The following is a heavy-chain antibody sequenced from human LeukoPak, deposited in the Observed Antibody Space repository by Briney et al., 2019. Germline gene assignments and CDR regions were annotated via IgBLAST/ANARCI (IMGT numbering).Heavy chain of an antibody. CDR3: AKGTTVTTTYYYMDV. CDR1: GFTFSSYG. CDR2: ISGSGGST. V-gene: IGHV3-23*01. J-gene: IGHJ6*03. Sequence: PGGSLRLPCAASGFTFSSYGMSWVRQAPGKGLEWVSAISGSGGSTYYADSVKGRFTISRDNSKNTLYLQMNSLRAEDTAVYYCAKGTTVTTTYYYMDVWGKGTTVTISS. D-gene: IGHD4-17*01.